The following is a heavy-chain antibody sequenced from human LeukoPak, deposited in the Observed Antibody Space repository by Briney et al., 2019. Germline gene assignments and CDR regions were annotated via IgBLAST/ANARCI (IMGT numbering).Heavy chain of an antibody. CDR1: GFTFSTYT. D-gene: IGHD6-13*01. CDR2: IISSSTYI. Sequence: GGSLRLSCAASGFTFSTYTMTWVRQAPGKGLEWVSSIISSSTYITYADSVKGRFTISRDNAKNTLYLQMNSLRVGDTAVYYCAKSFGYSRSWFDNWGQGTLVTVSS. V-gene: IGHV3-21*04. CDR3: AKSFGYSRSWFDN. J-gene: IGHJ4*02.